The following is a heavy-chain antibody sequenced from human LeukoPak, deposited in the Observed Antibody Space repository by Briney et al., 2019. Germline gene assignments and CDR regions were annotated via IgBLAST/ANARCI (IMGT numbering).Heavy chain of an antibody. CDR2: ISSSGSTI. Sequence: GGSLRLSCAASGFTFSSYEMNWVRQAPGKGLEWVSYISSSGSTIYYADSVKGRFTISRDNAKNSLYLQMNSLRAEDTAVYYCAKHGSSPGQVRYFDYWGQGTLVTVSS. D-gene: IGHD2-2*01. CDR3: AKHGSSPGQVRYFDY. J-gene: IGHJ4*02. V-gene: IGHV3-48*03. CDR1: GFTFSSYE.